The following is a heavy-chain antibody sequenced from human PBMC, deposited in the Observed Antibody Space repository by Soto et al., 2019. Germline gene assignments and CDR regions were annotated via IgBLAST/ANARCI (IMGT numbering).Heavy chain of an antibody. CDR1: GYSISLGYY. CDR3: AKASVDYSNCFDD. V-gene: IGHV4-38-2*01. D-gene: IGHD4-4*01. CDR2: IYHSGNT. J-gene: IGHJ4*02. Sequence: ASETLSLTCAVSGYSISLGYYWGWIRQPPGKGLEWIGSIYHSGNTYYNPSLKSRVSISLDTSKNHFSLELTSVTAADTAVYYCAKASVDYSNCFDDWGQGALVTVSS.